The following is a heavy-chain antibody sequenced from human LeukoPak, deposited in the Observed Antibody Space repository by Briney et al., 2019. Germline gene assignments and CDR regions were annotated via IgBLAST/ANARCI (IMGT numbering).Heavy chain of an antibody. Sequence: GGSLRLSCAASGFTFSSYSMNWVRQAPGKGLEWVSSISSSSSYIYYADSVKGRFTIFRDNAKNSLYLQMNSLRAEDTAVYYCARDNGDYLGSGFDYWGQGTLVTVSS. J-gene: IGHJ4*02. CDR1: GFTFSSYS. CDR3: ARDNGDYLGSGFDY. CDR2: ISSSSSYI. D-gene: IGHD4-17*01. V-gene: IGHV3-21*01.